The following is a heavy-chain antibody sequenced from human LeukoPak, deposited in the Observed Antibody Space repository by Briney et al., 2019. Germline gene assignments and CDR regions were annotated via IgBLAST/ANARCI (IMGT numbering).Heavy chain of an antibody. CDR2: INHSGST. CDR1: GGSFSGYY. J-gene: IGHJ6*04. D-gene: IGHD3-16*02. Sequence: SETLSLTCAVYGGSFSGYYWSWLRQPPGKGLEWIGEINHSGSTNYNPSLKNRVAISVDTSKNQFSLKLSSVTAADTAVYYCARNYDYVWGSYRQHYYGMDVWGKGTTVTVSS. V-gene: IGHV4-34*01. CDR3: ARNYDYVWGSYRQHYYGMDV.